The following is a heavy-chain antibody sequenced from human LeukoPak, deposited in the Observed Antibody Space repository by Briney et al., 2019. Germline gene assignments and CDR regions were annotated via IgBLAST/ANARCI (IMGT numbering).Heavy chain of an antibody. CDR2: IYYSGST. CDR3: ARDRTKSYSSRGFYGMDV. D-gene: IGHD6-13*01. V-gene: IGHV4-59*01. J-gene: IGHJ6*02. CDR1: GGSISSYY. Sequence: SETLSLTCTVSGGSISSYYWGWIRQPPGKGLEWIGYIYYSGSTNYNPSLKSRVTISVDTSKNQFSLKLSSVTAADTAVYYCARDRTKSYSSRGFYGMDVWGQGTTVTVSS.